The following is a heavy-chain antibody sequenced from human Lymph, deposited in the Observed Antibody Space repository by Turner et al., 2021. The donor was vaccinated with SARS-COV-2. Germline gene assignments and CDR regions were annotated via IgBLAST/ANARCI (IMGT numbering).Heavy chain of an antibody. J-gene: IGHJ6*02. CDR3: ARYASGGYFYYGMDV. D-gene: IGHD3-10*01. Sequence: VQLVESGGGVVQPGRSLRLSCAASGFTFSTYAIYWVRQAPGKGLEWVAVISYDGSNKYYADSVKGRFTISRENSKNTLYLQMNSLRAEDTAVYYCARYASGGYFYYGMDVWGQGTTVTVSS. CDR1: GFTFSTYA. CDR2: ISYDGSNK. V-gene: IGHV3-30*04.